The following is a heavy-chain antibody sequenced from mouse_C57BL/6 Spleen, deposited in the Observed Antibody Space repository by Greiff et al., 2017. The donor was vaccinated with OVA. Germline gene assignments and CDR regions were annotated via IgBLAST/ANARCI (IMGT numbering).Heavy chain of an antibody. CDR3: TRDEGVYGHGAY. CDR2: ISSGGDYI. J-gene: IGHJ3*01. Sequence: DVMLVESGEGLVKPGGSLKLSCAASGFTFSSYAMSWVRQTPEKRLEWVAYISSGGDYIYYADTVKGRFTISRDNARNTLYLQMSSLKSEDTAMYYCTRDEGVYGHGAYWGQGTLVTVSA. D-gene: IGHD1-1*02. V-gene: IGHV5-9-1*02. CDR1: GFTFSSYA.